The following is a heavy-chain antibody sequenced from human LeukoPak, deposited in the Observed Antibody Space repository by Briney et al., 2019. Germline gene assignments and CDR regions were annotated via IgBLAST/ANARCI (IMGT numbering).Heavy chain of an antibody. J-gene: IGHJ4*02. CDR1: GYTFTGYY. Sequence: ASVKVSCKASGYTFTGYYMHWVRQAPGQGLEWMGWIDPNSGGTNYAQKFQGRVTMTRDTSISTAYMELSRLRSDDTAVYYCARMSVGSSGWYDYWGQGTLVTVSS. CDR3: ARMSVGSSGWYDY. CDR2: IDPNSGGT. D-gene: IGHD6-19*01. V-gene: IGHV1-2*02.